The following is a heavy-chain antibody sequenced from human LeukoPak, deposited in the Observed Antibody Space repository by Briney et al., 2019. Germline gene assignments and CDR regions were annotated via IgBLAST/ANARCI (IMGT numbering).Heavy chain of an antibody. Sequence: GGSLRLSCTVSGFTVSSNSMSWVRQAPGKGLEWVSFIYSGTIHYSDSVKGRFTISRDNSKNTLYLQMNSLRAEDKAVYYCARRAGAYSHPYDYWGQGTLVTVSS. V-gene: IGHV3-53*01. CDR1: GFTVSSNS. CDR2: IYSGTI. CDR3: ARRAGAYSHPYDY. J-gene: IGHJ4*02. D-gene: IGHD4/OR15-4a*01.